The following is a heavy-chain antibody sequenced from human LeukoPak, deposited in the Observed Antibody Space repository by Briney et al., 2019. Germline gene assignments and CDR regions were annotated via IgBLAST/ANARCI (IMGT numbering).Heavy chain of an antibody. CDR1: GFTFSSYW. V-gene: IGHV3-7*03. CDR2: IKQDGSEK. CDR3: ARDQGLGDFDY. D-gene: IGHD7-27*01. J-gene: IGHJ4*02. Sequence: GGSLRLSCAASGFTFSSYWMSWVRQAPGKGLEWVANIKQDGSEKYYVDPVKGRFTISRDNAKNSLYLQMNSLRAEDTAVYYCARDQGLGDFDYWGQGTLVTVSS.